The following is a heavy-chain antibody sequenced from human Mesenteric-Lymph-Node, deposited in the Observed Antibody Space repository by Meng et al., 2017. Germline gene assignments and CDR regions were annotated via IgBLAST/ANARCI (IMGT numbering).Heavy chain of an antibody. CDR3: ARVWPYSGSYPDQSDAFDI. CDR1: GFTFSDYY. D-gene: IGHD1-26*01. Sequence: GGLVKPGGSLRLSCAASGFTFSDYYMSWIRQAPGKGLEWVSYISSSGSTIYYADSVKGRFTISRDNAKNSLYLQMNSLRAEDTAVYYCARVWPYSGSYPDQSDAFDIWGQGTMVTVSS. J-gene: IGHJ3*02. CDR2: ISSSGSTI. V-gene: IGHV3-11*04.